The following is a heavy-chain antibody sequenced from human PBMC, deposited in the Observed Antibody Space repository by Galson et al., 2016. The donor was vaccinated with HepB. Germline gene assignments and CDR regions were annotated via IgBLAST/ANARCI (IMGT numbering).Heavy chain of an antibody. Sequence: PALVKPTQTLTLTCTFSGFSLTTAGLGVAWIRQPPGKALEWLALIFWDNDKRYNPSLKSRLIITKDTSKNQVVLTMTNMDPMDTATYYCARPGLVYFGGTFDIWGQGTMVTVSS. CDR3: ARPGLVYFGGTFDI. CDR2: IFWDNDK. J-gene: IGHJ3*02. D-gene: IGHD3-10*01. CDR1: GFSLTTAGLG. V-gene: IGHV2-5*02.